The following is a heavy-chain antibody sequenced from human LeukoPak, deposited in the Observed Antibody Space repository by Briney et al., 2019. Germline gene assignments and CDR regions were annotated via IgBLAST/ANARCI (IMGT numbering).Heavy chain of an antibody. CDR2: IYTSGST. Sequence: SETLSLTCTVSGGSIGSYYWSWIRQPAGKGLEWIGRIYTSGSTNYNPSLKSRVTMSVDTSKNQFSLKLSSVTAADTAVYYCARVSEYYDSSGYLGYYYYYMDVWGKGTTVTVSS. J-gene: IGHJ6*03. D-gene: IGHD3-22*01. V-gene: IGHV4-4*07. CDR1: GGSIGSYY. CDR3: ARVSEYYDSSGYLGYYYYYMDV.